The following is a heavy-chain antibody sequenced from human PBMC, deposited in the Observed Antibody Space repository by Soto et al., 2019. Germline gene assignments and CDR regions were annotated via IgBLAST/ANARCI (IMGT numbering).Heavy chain of an antibody. CDR3: AIDFPYDDSHHSYFAY. J-gene: IGHJ4*02. V-gene: IGHV6-1*01. CDR1: GDSVSGNSAA. CDR2: TYYRSKWYN. D-gene: IGHD3-16*01. Sequence: SQTLSLTCAISGDSVSGNSAAWNWIRQSPSRGLEWLGRTYYRSKWYNDYAVSVKSRITVTPDTSKNQFSLHLNSVTPEDTAVYYCAIDFPYDDSHHSYFAYWGQGALVTVSS.